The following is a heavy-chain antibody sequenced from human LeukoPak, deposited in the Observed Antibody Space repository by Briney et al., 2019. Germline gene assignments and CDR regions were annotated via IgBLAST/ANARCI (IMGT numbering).Heavy chain of an antibody. CDR3: ARAFGVVVPAAISGWFDP. CDR2: ISAYNGNT. D-gene: IGHD2-2*01. V-gene: IGHV1-18*04. Sequence: ASVKVSCKASGYTFTSCGISWVRQAPGQGLEWMGWISAYNGNTNYAQKLQGRVTMTTDTSTSTAYMELRSLRSDDTAVYYCARAFGVVVPAAISGWFDPWGQGTLVTVSS. CDR1: GYTFTSCG. J-gene: IGHJ5*02.